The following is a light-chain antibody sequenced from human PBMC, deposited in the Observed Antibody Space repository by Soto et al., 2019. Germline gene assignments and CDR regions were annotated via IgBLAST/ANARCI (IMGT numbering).Light chain of an antibody. Sequence: EIVLTQSPGTLSLSPGERATLSCRGSQSVSRSYLAWYQQKPGQAPRLLIYGASSRATGIPDRFSGSGSGTDFTLTISRLEPEDFAVYYCQQYGSSPRTFGQGTKVEI. V-gene: IGKV3-20*01. J-gene: IGKJ1*01. CDR3: QQYGSSPRT. CDR2: GAS. CDR1: QSVSRSY.